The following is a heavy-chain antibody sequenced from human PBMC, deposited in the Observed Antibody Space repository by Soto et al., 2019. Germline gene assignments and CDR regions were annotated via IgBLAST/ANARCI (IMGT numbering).Heavy chain of an antibody. V-gene: IGHV1-8*01. CDR2: INPTSEYT. CDR1: GYTFTSYD. D-gene: IGHD2-15*01. Sequence: SVKVSCKASGYTFTSYDINWVRQAPGQGLEWVGWINPTSEYTAHAQKFQGRVTLTREISTATAYMELSSLTSEDTAVYFCDRQVHPGYSSDWGPGTQVTVSS. J-gene: IGHJ4*02. CDR3: DRQVHPGYSSD.